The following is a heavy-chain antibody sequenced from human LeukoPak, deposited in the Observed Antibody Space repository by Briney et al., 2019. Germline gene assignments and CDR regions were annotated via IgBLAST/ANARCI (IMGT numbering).Heavy chain of an antibody. Sequence: SETLSLTCTVSGGSISSSSYYWGWIRQPPGKGLEWIGSIYYSGSTYYNPSLKSRVTISVDTSKNQFSLKLSSVTAADTAVYYCASSGSYGEYYFDYWGQGTLVTVSS. J-gene: IGHJ4*02. D-gene: IGHD1-26*01. CDR1: GGSISSSSYY. CDR3: ASSGSYGEYYFDY. CDR2: IYYSGST. V-gene: IGHV4-39*01.